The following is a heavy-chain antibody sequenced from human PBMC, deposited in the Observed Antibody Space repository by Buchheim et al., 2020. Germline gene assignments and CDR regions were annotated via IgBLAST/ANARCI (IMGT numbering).Heavy chain of an antibody. Sequence: EVQLLESGGGLVQPGGSLRLSCAASGFTFSSYAMSWVRQAPGKGLEWVAAISGSGGSTYYADSVKGRVTISRDNSKNTLYLQMNSLRAEDTAVYYCAKDVDTAMEWGAFFGYMDVWGKGTT. D-gene: IGHD5-18*01. CDR2: ISGSGGST. CDR3: AKDVDTAMEWGAFFGYMDV. CDR1: GFTFSSYA. J-gene: IGHJ6*03. V-gene: IGHV3-23*01.